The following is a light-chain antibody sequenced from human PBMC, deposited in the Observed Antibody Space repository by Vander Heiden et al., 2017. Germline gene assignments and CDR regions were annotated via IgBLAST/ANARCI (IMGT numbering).Light chain of an antibody. CDR3: SSYTAISTLDV. J-gene: IGLJ1*01. Sequence: QSALTQPASVSGSPGESITLSCTGTNSDVGAYDYVLWYQQHPGEAPKVVIYDVSNRPSGVSNRFSGSKSGNTASLTISGLRAEDEADYYCSSYTAISTLDVFGTGTKVTVL. V-gene: IGLV2-14*03. CDR2: DVS. CDR1: NSDVGAYDY.